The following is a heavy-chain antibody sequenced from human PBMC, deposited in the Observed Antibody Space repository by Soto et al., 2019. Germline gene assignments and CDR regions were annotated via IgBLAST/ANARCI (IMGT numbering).Heavy chain of an antibody. CDR1: GYTFTGYY. CDR3: ARGEYYDYIWGSYRSLNYFDY. V-gene: IGHV1-2*04. CDR2: INPNSGGT. D-gene: IGHD3-16*02. Sequence: QVQLVQSGAEVKKPGASVKVSCKASGYTFTGYYMHWVRQAPGQGLEWMGWINPNSGGTNYAQKFQGWVTRTRDTSISTAYMELSRLRSDDTAVYYCARGEYYDYIWGSYRSLNYFDYWGQGTLVTVSS. J-gene: IGHJ4*02.